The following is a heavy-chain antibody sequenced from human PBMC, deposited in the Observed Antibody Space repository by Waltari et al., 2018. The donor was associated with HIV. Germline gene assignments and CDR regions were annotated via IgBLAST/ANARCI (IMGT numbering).Heavy chain of an antibody. V-gene: IGHV3-48*03. CDR1: GFTFGNYE. J-gene: IGHJ6*02. CDR2: ISSSGNTI. Sequence: EVQLVESGGGLVQPGGSLRLSCAASGFTFGNYEMNWVRRAPGKGLEWVSYISSSGNTIHDADPVKGRFTISRDNAKNSLYLQMNSLRAEDTAVYYCARDLGGSGWYDYYYGMDVWGQGTTVTVSS. D-gene: IGHD6-19*01. CDR3: ARDLGGSGWYDYYYGMDV.